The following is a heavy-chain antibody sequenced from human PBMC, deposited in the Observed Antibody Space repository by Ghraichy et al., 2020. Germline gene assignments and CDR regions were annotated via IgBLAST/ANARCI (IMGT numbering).Heavy chain of an antibody. V-gene: IGHV3-21*01. J-gene: IGHJ3*02. CDR1: GFTFSSYS. D-gene: IGHD3-10*01. CDR3: ARVNSHYYGSVGAFDI. Sequence: GGSLRLSCAASGFTFSSYSMNWVRQAPGKGLEWVSSISSSSSYIYYADSVKVRFTISRDNAKNSLYLQMNSLRAEDTAVYYCARVNSHYYGSVGAFDIWGQGTMVTVSS. CDR2: ISSSSSYI.